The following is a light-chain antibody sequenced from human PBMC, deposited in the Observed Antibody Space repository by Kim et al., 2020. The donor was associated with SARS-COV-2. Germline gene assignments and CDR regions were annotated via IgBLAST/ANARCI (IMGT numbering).Light chain of an antibody. Sequence: EIVLTQSPATLSLSPGERATLSCRASQSVSSCLAWYQQKPGQAPRLLISDASNRATGIPARFSGSGSGTDFTLTISSLEPEDSAVYYCQQRSSWTPFGPGTRLEDK. CDR1: QSVSSC. V-gene: IGKV3-11*01. J-gene: IGKJ5*01. CDR3: QQRSSWTP. CDR2: DAS.